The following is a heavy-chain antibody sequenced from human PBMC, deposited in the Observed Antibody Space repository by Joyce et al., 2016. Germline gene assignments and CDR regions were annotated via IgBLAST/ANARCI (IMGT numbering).Heavy chain of an antibody. J-gene: IGHJ4*02. V-gene: IGHV4-31*02. CDR1: GVSISSTGYY. D-gene: IGHD3-10*01. Sequence: QVQLQESGPGLVKPSQTLSLTCSVSGVSISSTGYYWTWIRQHPVKGLEWIGYIYYTRNTYSPPSLNSRVTISVDTSKNQCFLNLRSVTAADTAIYYCAREGRGSFSGTLDYWGQGILVAVSS. CDR3: AREGRGSFSGTLDY. CDR2: IYYTRNT.